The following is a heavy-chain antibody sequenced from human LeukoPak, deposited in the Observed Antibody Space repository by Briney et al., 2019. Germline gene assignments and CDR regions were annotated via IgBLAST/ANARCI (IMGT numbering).Heavy chain of an antibody. D-gene: IGHD3/OR15-3a*01. CDR1: GFTFSSYA. CDR3: VRSSSWTGLLDQ. Sequence: GGSLRLSCAASGFTFSSYAMSWVRQAPGKGLEWVSIIYSEGNTYHAESVKGRFTISRDSSKNTVYPQMNSLRGEDAAMYYCVRSSSWTGLLDQRGQGTLVTVSS. J-gene: IGHJ4*02. CDR2: IYSEGNT. V-gene: IGHV3-53*01.